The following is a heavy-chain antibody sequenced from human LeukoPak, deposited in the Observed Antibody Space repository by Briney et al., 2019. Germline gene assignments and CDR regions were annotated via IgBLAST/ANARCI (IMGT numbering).Heavy chain of an antibody. CDR2: ISYDGSNK. V-gene: IGHV3-30-3*01. Sequence: GGSLRLSCAASGFTFSSYAMHWVRQAPGKGLEWVAVISYDGSNKYYADSVKGRFTISRDNSKNTLYLQMNSLRAEDTAVYYCARALTLGIAAAGTGDAFDIWGQGTMVTVSS. CDR1: GFTFSSYA. CDR3: ARALTLGIAAAGTGDAFDI. D-gene: IGHD6-13*01. J-gene: IGHJ3*02.